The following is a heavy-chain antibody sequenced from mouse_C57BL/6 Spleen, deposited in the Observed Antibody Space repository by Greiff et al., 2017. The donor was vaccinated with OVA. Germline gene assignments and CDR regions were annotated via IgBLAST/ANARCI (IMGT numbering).Heavy chain of an antibody. CDR3: ARGKYYYGSSYDFDY. Sequence: EVHLVESGPELVKPGASVKISCKASGYSFTGYYMNWVKQSPEKSLEWIGEINPSTGGTTYNQKFKAKATLTVDKSSSTAYMQLKSLTSEDSAVYYCARGKYYYGSSYDFDYWGQGTTLTVSS. D-gene: IGHD1-1*01. CDR1: GYSFTGYY. J-gene: IGHJ2*01. V-gene: IGHV1-42*01. CDR2: INPSTGGT.